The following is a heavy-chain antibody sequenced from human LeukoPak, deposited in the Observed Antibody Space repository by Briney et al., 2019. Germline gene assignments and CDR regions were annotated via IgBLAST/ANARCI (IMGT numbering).Heavy chain of an antibody. CDR2: ISGSGVST. V-gene: IGHV3-23*01. D-gene: IGHD3-10*01. J-gene: IGHJ6*03. CDR1: GFTFSSYA. CDR3: AKDVRAGVYYYCYYMDV. Sequence: GGSLRLSCAASGFTFSSYAMSWVRQAPGKGLEWVSAISGSGVSTYYADSVKGRFTISRDNSKNTLYLQINSLRAEDTAVYYCAKDVRAGVYYYCYYMDVWGKGTTVTVSS.